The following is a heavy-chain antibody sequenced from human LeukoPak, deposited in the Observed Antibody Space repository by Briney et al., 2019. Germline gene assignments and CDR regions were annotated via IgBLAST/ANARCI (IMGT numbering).Heavy chain of an antibody. J-gene: IGHJ3*02. V-gene: IGHV4-30-2*01. CDR3: ARHRGKDAFDI. CDR1: GGSISSGGYS. Sequence: SETLSLTCAVSGGSISSGGYSWSWIRQPPGKGLEWIGYIYHSGSTYYNPSLKSRVTISVDRSKNQFSLKLSSVTAADTAVYYRARHRGKDAFDIWGQGTMVTVSS. CDR2: IYHSGST.